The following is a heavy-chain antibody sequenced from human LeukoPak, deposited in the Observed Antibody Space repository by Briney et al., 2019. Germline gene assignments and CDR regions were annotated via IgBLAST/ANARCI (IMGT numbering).Heavy chain of an antibody. CDR3: ARGGSRRGAFDI. CDR1: GFTVSSNY. CDR2: IYSGGST. V-gene: IGHV3-53*01. Sequence: GGSLRLSCAASGFTVSSNYMSWVRQAPGKGLEWVSVIYSGGSTYYADAVKGQFTIYRDNSKNTLYLQMNSLRAEDTAVYYCARGGSRRGAFDIRGQGTMVTVSS. D-gene: IGHD3-10*01. J-gene: IGHJ3*02.